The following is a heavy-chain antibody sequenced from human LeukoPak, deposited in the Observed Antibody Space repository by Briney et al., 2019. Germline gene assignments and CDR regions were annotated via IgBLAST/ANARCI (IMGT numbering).Heavy chain of an antibody. CDR1: GFTFSNYW. CDR3: ARDKVVGATYFDY. V-gene: IGHV3-7*01. CDR2: IHQDGSEI. J-gene: IGHJ4*02. Sequence: PGGSLRLSCEASGFTFSNYWMSWVRQAPGKGPEWVANIHQDGSEIYYVDSVKGRFNISRDNTKNSVYLQMNSLRAEDTAVYFCARDKVVGATYFDYWGQGTLVTVSS. D-gene: IGHD1-26*01.